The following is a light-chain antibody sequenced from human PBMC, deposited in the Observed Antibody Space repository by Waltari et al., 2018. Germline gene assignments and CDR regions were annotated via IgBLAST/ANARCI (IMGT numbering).Light chain of an antibody. CDR3: AGWDDSLNGWV. J-gene: IGLJ3*02. Sequence: QSVLTQPPSASGTPGQRVTISCSGTSSNIGFNTVSWYQQVPGTAPKLLIYTDNQRPSGVPDRFSGSKSGSSASLVISGLQSEDEADYYCAGWDDSLNGWVFGGGTKVTVV. CDR2: TDN. V-gene: IGLV1-44*01. CDR1: SSNIGFNT.